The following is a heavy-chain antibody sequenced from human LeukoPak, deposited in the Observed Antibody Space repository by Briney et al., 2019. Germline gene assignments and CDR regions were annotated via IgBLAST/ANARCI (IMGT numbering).Heavy chain of an antibody. CDR3: ARDSQSRGRSGYYKRAFDI. V-gene: IGHV1-2*02. Sequence: GASVKVSCKASGYTFTGYYMHWVRQAPGQGLEWMGWINPNSGGTNYAQKFQGRVTMTRDTSISTAYLDLSRLRSDDTAVYYCARDSQSRGRSGYYKRAFDIWGQGTMVTVSS. D-gene: IGHD3-22*01. CDR1: GYTFTGYY. J-gene: IGHJ3*02. CDR2: INPNSGGT.